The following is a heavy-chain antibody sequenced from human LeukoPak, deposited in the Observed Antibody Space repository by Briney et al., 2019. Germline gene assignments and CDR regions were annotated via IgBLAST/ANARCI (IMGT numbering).Heavy chain of an antibody. CDR3: ARDGIAVADPRRFDY. V-gene: IGHV1-46*01. CDR1: GYTSTSYY. D-gene: IGHD6-19*01. Sequence: ASVKVSCKASGYTSTSYYMHWVRQAPGQGLEWMGIINPSGGSTSYAQKFQGRVTMTRDMSTSTVYMELSSLRSEDTAVYYCARDGIAVADPRRFDYWGQGTLVTVSS. CDR2: INPSGGST. J-gene: IGHJ4*02.